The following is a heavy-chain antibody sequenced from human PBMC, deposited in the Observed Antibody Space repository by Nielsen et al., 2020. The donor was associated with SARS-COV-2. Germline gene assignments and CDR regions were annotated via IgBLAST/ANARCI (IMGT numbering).Heavy chain of an antibody. Sequence: SLKISCAASGFTFTSHWMSWVRQAPGKGLEWVSGISWNSGSIGYADSVKGRFTISRDNAKNSLYLQMNSLRAEDTALYYCAKIPYYDSSIDIWGQGTMVTVSS. CDR2: ISWNSGSI. D-gene: IGHD3-22*01. CDR3: AKIPYYDSSIDI. J-gene: IGHJ3*02. V-gene: IGHV3-9*01. CDR1: GFTFTSHW.